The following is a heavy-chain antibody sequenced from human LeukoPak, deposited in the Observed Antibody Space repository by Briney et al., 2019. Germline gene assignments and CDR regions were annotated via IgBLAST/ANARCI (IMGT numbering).Heavy chain of an antibody. CDR1: GFTVSSNY. Sequence: GGSLRLSCAASGFTVSSNYMSWVRQAPGKGLEWVSVIYSGGSTYYADSVKGRFTISRDNSKNTLYLQMNSLRAEDTAVYYCARVGSQATSDYWGQGTLVTVSS. J-gene: IGHJ4*02. CDR3: ARVGSQATSDY. CDR2: IYSGGST. V-gene: IGHV3-53*01. D-gene: IGHD1-26*01.